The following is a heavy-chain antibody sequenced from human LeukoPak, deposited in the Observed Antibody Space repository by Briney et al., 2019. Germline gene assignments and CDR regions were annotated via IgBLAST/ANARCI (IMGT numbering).Heavy chain of an antibody. J-gene: IGHJ4*02. D-gene: IGHD2-2*01. V-gene: IGHV4-34*01. CDR3: ATNDCSSTSCPDDY. CDR1: DGSFTGYY. CDR2: INHSGTT. Sequence: NPSETLSLTCAVYDGSFTGYYWSWIRQAPGKGLEWIGEINHSGTTTYNPSLKSRVTISVDTSKNQFSLKLSSVTAADTAVYYCATNDCSSTSCPDDYWGQGTLVTVSS.